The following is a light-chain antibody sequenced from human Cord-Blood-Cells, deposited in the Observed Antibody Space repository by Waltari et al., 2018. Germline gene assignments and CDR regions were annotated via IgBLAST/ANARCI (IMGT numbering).Light chain of an antibody. J-gene: IGLJ3*02. CDR3: GTWDSSLSAWV. CDR2: ENN. V-gene: IGLV1-51*02. Sequence: QSVLTQPPSVSAAPGQKVTISCSGSSSNIGNNYVSWYQQLPGTAPNLLIYENNKRPSGIPDRFSGSKSGTSATLGITGRQTGDEADYYCGTWDSSLSAWVFGGGTKLTVL. CDR1: SSNIGNNY.